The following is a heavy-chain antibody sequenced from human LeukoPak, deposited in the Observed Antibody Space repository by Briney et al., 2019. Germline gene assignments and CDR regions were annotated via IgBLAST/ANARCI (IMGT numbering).Heavy chain of an antibody. CDR2: IWYDGSNK. D-gene: IGHD5-18*01. CDR3: ARSRRYRYGYFYYGMDV. Sequence: PGGSLRLSCAASGFTFSSYGFHWVRQAPGKGLEWVALIWYDGSNKYYADSVKGRFTISRDNSKNTLYLQINSLRAEDTAVYYCARSRRYRYGYFYYGMDVWGQGTTVTVSS. CDR1: GFTFSSYG. J-gene: IGHJ6*02. V-gene: IGHV3-33*08.